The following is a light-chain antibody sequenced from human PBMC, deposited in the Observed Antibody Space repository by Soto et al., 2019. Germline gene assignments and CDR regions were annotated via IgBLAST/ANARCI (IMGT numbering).Light chain of an antibody. CDR3: QQRSNWPPLT. CDR2: DAS. J-gene: IGKJ4*01. Sequence: VMTQSPATLSVSPGERATLSCRASQSVSSYLAWYQQKPGQAPRLLIYDASNRATGIPARFSGSGSGTDFTLTISSLEPEDFAVYYCQQRSNWPPLTFGGGTKVDIK. V-gene: IGKV3-11*01. CDR1: QSVSSY.